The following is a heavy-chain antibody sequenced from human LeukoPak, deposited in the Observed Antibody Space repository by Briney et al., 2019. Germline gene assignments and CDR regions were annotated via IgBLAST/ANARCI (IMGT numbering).Heavy chain of an antibody. CDR2: IHNVGRT. V-gene: IGHV4-39*01. CDR1: GGSVSNGIYY. J-gene: IGHJ4*02. CDR3: AKKTYTSYWSVAIDS. Sequence: SETLSLTCTVSGGSVSNGIYYCGWIRQPPGKGLEWIGSIHNVGRTYYTPSLKHRVTISVETSNNPFSLNLSSLTPADTAVYYCAKKTYTSYWSVAIDSWGRGSMVTDSS. D-gene: IGHD1-1*01.